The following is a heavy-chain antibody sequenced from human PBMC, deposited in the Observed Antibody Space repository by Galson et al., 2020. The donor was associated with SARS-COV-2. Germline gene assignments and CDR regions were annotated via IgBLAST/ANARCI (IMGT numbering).Heavy chain of an antibody. CDR1: GYTFTGYY. D-gene: IGHD3-22*01. Sequence: ASVKVSCKPSGYTFTGYYMHWVRQAPGQGLEWTGWITPNSGGTNYAQRFQGRVTMTRDTSISTAYMELSRLTSDDTAIYYCARGGTTYYYDSSGYYPFDYWGQGTLVTVSS. J-gene: IGHJ4*02. CDR3: ARGGTTYYYDSSGYYPFDY. CDR2: ITPNSGGT. V-gene: IGHV1-2*02.